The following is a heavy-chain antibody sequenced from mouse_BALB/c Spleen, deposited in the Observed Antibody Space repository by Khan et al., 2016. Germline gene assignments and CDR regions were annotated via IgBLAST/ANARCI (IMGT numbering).Heavy chain of an antibody. D-gene: IGHD1-1*01. Sequence: QIQLVQSGPELKKPGETVKISCKASGYTFTNFGINWVRQAPGKGLEWMDWINTNTGETTYADDFKGRFAFSLETSASTAYLQINNLKNEDTARYFCATGINTVIATRGHYWGQGTTLTVSS. CDR2: INTNTGET. J-gene: IGHJ2*01. CDR3: ATGINTVIATRGHY. CDR1: GYTFTNFG. V-gene: IGHV9-3-1*01.